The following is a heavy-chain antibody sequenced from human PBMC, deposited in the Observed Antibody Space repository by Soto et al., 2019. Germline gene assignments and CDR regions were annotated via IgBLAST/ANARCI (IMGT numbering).Heavy chain of an antibody. Sequence: QVHLVQSGAEVKKPGASVKVSCKGSGYAFTTYGITWVRQAPGQGLEWMGWISAHNGNTNYAQKLQGRVTVTRDTSTSTAYMELRSMRSDDTAVYYCARGRNGDYWGQGALVTVSS. D-gene: IGHD1-1*01. J-gene: IGHJ4*02. CDR2: ISAHNGNT. CDR1: GYAFTTYG. V-gene: IGHV1-18*01. CDR3: ARGRNGDY.